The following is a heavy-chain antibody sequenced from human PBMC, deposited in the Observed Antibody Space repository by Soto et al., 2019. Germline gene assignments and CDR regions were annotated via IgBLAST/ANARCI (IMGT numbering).Heavy chain of an antibody. CDR2: ISYDGRSK. CDR1: GFTFSRYG. D-gene: IGHD3-10*01. V-gene: IGHV3-30*18. Sequence: HPGGSLRLSCAASGFTFSRYGMHWVRQDPGKGLEWVAIISYDGRSKYYIESVKGRFIISRDNSKDTLYLQMNSLRAEDTAVYFCAKDPAGSGSYYKPPSFDYWGQGTLVTVSS. J-gene: IGHJ4*02. CDR3: AKDPAGSGSYYKPPSFDY.